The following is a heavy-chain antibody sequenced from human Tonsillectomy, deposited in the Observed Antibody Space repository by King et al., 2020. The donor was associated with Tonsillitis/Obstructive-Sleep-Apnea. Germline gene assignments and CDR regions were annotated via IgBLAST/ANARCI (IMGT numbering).Heavy chain of an antibody. CDR2: INWNGGST. Sequence: EVQLVESGGGVVRPGGSLRLSCAAXGFTFDDXGMSWVRQAPGKGLEWVSGINWNGGSTGYADSVKGRFTISRDNAKNSLYLQMNSLRAEDTALYYCARVQTGGNWPECFDIWGQGTMVTVSS. J-gene: IGHJ3*02. D-gene: IGHD4-23*01. CDR1: GFTFDDXG. CDR3: ARVQTGGNWPECFDI. V-gene: IGHV3-20*04.